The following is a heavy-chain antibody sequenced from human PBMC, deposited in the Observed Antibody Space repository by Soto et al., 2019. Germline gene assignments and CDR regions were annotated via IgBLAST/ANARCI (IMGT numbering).Heavy chain of an antibody. CDR3: ARDYSSGWYSFDY. CDR2: INPNSGGT. J-gene: IGHJ4*02. Sequence: SVKVSCKASGYTFTGYYMHWVRQAPGQGLEWMGWINPNSGGTNYAQKFQGWVTMTRDTSISTAYMELSRLRSDDTAVYYCARDYSSGWYSFDYWGQGTLVTVSS. V-gene: IGHV1-2*04. CDR1: GYTFTGYY. D-gene: IGHD6-19*01.